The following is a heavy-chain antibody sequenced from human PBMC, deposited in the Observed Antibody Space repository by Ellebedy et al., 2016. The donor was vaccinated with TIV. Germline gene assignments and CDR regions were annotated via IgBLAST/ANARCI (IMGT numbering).Heavy chain of an antibody. J-gene: IGHJ6*02. V-gene: IGHV1-46*01. CDR1: GYTFTSYY. Sequence: ASVKVSCKASGYTFTSYYMHWVRQAPGQGLEWMGIINPSGGSTSYAQKFQGRVTMTRDTSTSTVYMELSSLRSEDAAVYYCARSHVEVVVVAATSWYYGMDVWGQGTTVTVSS. CDR2: INPSGGST. D-gene: IGHD2-15*01. CDR3: ARSHVEVVVVAATSWYYGMDV.